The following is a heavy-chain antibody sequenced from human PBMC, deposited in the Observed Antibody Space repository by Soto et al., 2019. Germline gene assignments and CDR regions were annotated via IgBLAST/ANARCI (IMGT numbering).Heavy chain of an antibody. CDR2: VYYTGST. D-gene: IGHD6-19*01. CDR3: ARSVAVPGAHIDY. J-gene: IGHJ4*02. Sequence: SETLSLTCSVSGGSISGSYWSWIRQSPGKGLEWLGYVYYTGSTNYSPSLRSRVSISVDTSKNEFSLRLSSVTAADTAVCFCARSVAVPGAHIDYWGQGTQVTVSS. V-gene: IGHV4-59*01. CDR1: GGSISGSY.